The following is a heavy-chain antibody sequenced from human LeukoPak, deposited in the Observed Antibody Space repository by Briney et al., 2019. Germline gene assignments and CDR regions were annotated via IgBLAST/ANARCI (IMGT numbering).Heavy chain of an antibody. CDR1: GFNFNNYW. D-gene: IGHD5-12*01. CDR2: ITDDGSEE. CDR3: ARFTRGYSGDY. Sequence: GGSLRLSCAASGFNFNNYWMSWLRQAPGKGLEWVANITDDGSEEYYVDSVKGRFTIVRDNAYNSLYLQMNSLRVEDTAIYFCARFTRGYSGDYWGQGTLVSVSS. V-gene: IGHV3-7*03. J-gene: IGHJ4*02.